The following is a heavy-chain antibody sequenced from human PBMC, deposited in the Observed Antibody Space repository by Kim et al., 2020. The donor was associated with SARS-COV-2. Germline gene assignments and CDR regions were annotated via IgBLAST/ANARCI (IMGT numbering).Heavy chain of an antibody. Sequence: NPTRKRRGTISVDTYKTQFSLKMSSVTAADTAVYYCARRRGSGYPNWFDPWGQGTLVTVSS. D-gene: IGHD3-22*01. V-gene: IGHV4-39*01. CDR3: ARRRGSGYPNWFDP. J-gene: IGHJ5*02.